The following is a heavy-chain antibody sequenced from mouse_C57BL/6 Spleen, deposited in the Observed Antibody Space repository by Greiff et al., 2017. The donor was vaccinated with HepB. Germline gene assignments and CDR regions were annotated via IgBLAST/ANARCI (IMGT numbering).Heavy chain of an antibody. Sequence: QVQLQQSGAELARPGASVKLSCKASGYTFTSYGISWVKQRTGQGLEWIGEIYPRSGNTYYNEKFKGKATLTADKSSSTAYMELRSLTSEDSAVYVVAMDYGSSSWFSYWGQGTLFTVSA. J-gene: IGHJ3*01. V-gene: IGHV1-81*01. CDR3: AMDYGSSSWFSY. CDR1: GYTFTSYG. CDR2: IYPRSGNT. D-gene: IGHD1-1*01.